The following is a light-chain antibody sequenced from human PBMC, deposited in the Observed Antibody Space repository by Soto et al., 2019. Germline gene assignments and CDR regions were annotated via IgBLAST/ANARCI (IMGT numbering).Light chain of an antibody. CDR3: SSYTSSSPLV. V-gene: IGLV2-14*01. Sequence: QLVLTQPASVSGSPGQSITISCTGTSSDVGGYNYVSWYQQHPGKAPKLMIYEVNNRPSGVSNRFSGSKSGNTASLTISGLQAEDEAEYYCSSYTSSSPLVFGGGTKLTVL. CDR1: SSDVGGYNY. J-gene: IGLJ3*02. CDR2: EVN.